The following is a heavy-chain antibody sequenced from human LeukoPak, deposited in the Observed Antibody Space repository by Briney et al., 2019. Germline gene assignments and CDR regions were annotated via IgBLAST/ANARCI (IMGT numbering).Heavy chain of an antibody. CDR3: SRELYRQMRRGKQTTVVTVYFDY. Sequence: ASVKLSCTASGYTFTNCGFSWVRHAPGPGIEWMGWISAYNGNTNYAQKLPGRVTITTDTSTSTTYMELRSVRSDDTAVYYCSRELYRQMRRGKQTTVVTVYFDYWGQGTLVTVCS. CDR2: ISAYNGNT. J-gene: IGHJ4*02. D-gene: IGHD4-23*01. V-gene: IGHV1-18*01. CDR1: GYTFTNCG.